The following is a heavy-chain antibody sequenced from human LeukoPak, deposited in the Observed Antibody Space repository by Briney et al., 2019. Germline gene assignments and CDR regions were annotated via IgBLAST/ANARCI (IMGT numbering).Heavy chain of an antibody. Sequence: SETLSLTCTVSDGSISSESYYWGWIRQLPGKGLEWIGSAYNIGNTYYNPSLKSRVTISVDTSKNQFSLKLSSVTAADTAVYYCASGPSYYDILTGYYPSDAFDIWGQGTMVTVSS. CDR2: AYNIGNT. J-gene: IGHJ3*02. V-gene: IGHV4-39*07. CDR3: ASGPSYYDILTGYYPSDAFDI. D-gene: IGHD3-9*01. CDR1: DGSISSESYY.